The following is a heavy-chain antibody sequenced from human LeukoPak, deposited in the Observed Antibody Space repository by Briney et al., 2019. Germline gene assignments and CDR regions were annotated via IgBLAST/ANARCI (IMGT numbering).Heavy chain of an antibody. CDR3: ARSDCSSTSCSPYYYYGMDV. CDR1: GFTFSSYW. Sequence: GGSLRLSCAASGFTFSSYWMSWVRQAPGKGLEWVANIKQDGSEKYYVDSVKGRFTISRDNAKNSLYLQMNSLRAEDTAVHYCARSDCSSTSCSPYYYYGMDVWGQGTTVTVSS. CDR2: IKQDGSEK. V-gene: IGHV3-7*01. D-gene: IGHD2-2*01. J-gene: IGHJ6*02.